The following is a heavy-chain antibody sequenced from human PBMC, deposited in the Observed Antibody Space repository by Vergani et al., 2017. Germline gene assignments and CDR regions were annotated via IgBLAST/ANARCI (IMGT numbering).Heavy chain of an antibody. CDR3: ARVERARVRSSWYFDL. Sequence: QVQLVQSGAEVKKPGSSVKVSCKASGGTFSSYAISWVRQAPGQGLEWMGRIIPIFGTANYAQKFQGRVPITADKSTSTAYMELSSLRSEDTAVYYCARVERARVRSSWYFDLWGRGTLVTVSS. J-gene: IGHJ2*01. CDR1: GGTFSSYA. CDR2: IIPIFGTA. V-gene: IGHV1-69*14. D-gene: IGHD1-1*01.